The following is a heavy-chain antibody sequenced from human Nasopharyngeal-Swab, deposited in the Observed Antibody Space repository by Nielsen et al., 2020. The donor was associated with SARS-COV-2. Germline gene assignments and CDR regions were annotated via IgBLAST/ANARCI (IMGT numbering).Heavy chain of an antibody. CDR1: GFTFSSYA. V-gene: IGHV3-30-3*01. CDR2: ISYDGSNK. J-gene: IGHJ4*02. D-gene: IGHD5-12*01. CDR3: WGGVATIPH. Sequence: GESLKISCAASGFTFSSYAMHWVRQAPGKGLEWVAVISYDGSNKYYADSVKGRFTISRDNSKNTLYLQMNSLRAEDTAVCYAWGGVATIPHWGQGTLVTVSS.